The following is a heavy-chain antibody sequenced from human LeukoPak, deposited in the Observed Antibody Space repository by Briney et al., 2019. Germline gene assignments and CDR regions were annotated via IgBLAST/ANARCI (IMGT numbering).Heavy chain of an antibody. CDR3: ARGGIVVVPAAIFNYYYYYGMDV. Sequence: PSETLSLNCAVYGGSFSGYYWRWIRQPPGKGLEWIGEINHSGSTNYNPSLKSRVTISVDTSKNQFSLKLSSVTAADTAVYYCARGGIVVVPAAIFNYYYYYGMDVWGQGTTVTVSS. D-gene: IGHD2-2*01. J-gene: IGHJ6*02. V-gene: IGHV4-34*01. CDR1: GGSFSGYY. CDR2: INHSGST.